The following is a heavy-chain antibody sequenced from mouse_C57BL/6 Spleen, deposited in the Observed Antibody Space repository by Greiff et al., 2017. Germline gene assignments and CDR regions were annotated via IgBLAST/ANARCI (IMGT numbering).Heavy chain of an antibody. Sequence: VQLQQPGAELVRPGSSVKLSCKASGYTFTSYWMDWVKQRPGQGLEWIGNIYPSDSETHYNQKFKDKATLTVDKSSSTAYMQLSSLTSEDSAVYYCARRGELGRGYWCQGTTLTVSS. V-gene: IGHV1-61*01. J-gene: IGHJ2*01. D-gene: IGHD4-1*01. CDR2: IYPSDSET. CDR1: GYTFTSYW. CDR3: ARRGELGRGY.